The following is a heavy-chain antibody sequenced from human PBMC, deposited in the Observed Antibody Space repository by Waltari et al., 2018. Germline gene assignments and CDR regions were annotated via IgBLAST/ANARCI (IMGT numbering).Heavy chain of an antibody. CDR1: GMTLSSYA. Sequence: QVHLVESGGGVVQPGKSLRLSCAASGMTLSSYAMHWVRQAPGPGLEWVTLTSFDGGNKFYADSVKGRFTISRDNSKNTLYLEMNSLRAEDTAIYYCVSSAAGTRLSDAFNIWGQGTMVT. V-gene: IGHV3-30*01. CDR3: VSSAAGTRLSDAFNI. CDR2: TSFDGGNK. J-gene: IGHJ3*02. D-gene: IGHD6-13*01.